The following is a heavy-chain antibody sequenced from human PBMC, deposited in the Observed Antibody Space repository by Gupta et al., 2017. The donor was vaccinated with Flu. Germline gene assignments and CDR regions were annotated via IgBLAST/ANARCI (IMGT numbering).Heavy chain of an antibody. CDR1: GFTFSSYA. CDR3: AKGARGDYAGGHYFDY. Sequence: EVQLLESGGGLVQPGGSLRLSCAASGFTFSSYAMSWVRQAPGKGLEWVSAISGSGGNTYYADSVKGRFTISRDNSKNTLYLQMNSLRAEDTAVYYCAKGARGDYAGGHYFDYWGQGTLVTVSS. V-gene: IGHV3-23*01. J-gene: IGHJ4*02. CDR2: ISGSGGNT. D-gene: IGHD2-21*02.